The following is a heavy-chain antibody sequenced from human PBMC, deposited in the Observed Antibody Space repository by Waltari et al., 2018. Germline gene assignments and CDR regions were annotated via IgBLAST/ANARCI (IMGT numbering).Heavy chain of an antibody. D-gene: IGHD6-13*01. CDR3: ARDFYSSSWYEFPGDDY. J-gene: IGHJ4*02. CDR2: ISYDGSNK. CDR1: GFTFSSYA. V-gene: IGHV3-30-3*01. Sequence: QVQLVESGGGVVQPGRSLSLSCAASGFTFSSYAMHWARQAPGKGLEWVAVISYDGSNKYYADSVKGRFTISRDNSKNTLYLQMNSLRAEDTAVYYCARDFYSSSWYEFPGDDYWGQGTLVTVSS.